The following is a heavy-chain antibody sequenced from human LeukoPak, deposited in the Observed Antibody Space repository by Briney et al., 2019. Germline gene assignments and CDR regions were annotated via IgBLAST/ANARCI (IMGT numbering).Heavy chain of an antibody. Sequence: SVKVSCKASGGTFSSYAISWVRQAPGQGLEWMGGIIPIFGTANYAQKFQGRVTITADESTSTAYMELSSLRSEDTAVYYCARDLQDYDFWSDDAFDIWGQGTMVTVSS. J-gene: IGHJ3*02. CDR3: ARDLQDYDFWSDDAFDI. D-gene: IGHD3-3*01. CDR1: GGTFSSYA. CDR2: IIPIFGTA. V-gene: IGHV1-69*13.